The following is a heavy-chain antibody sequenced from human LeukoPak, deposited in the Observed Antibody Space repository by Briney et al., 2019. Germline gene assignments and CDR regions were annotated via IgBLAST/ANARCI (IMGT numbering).Heavy chain of an antibody. CDR3: ASLLTYYYDSGDLGH. V-gene: IGHV1-69*13. Sequence: SVKVSCKASGGTFSSYAISWVRQAPGQELEWMGGIIPIFGTANYAQKFQGRVTITADESTSTAYMELSSLRSEDTAVYYCASLLTYYYDSGDLGHWGQGTLVTVSS. CDR2: IIPIFGTA. D-gene: IGHD3-22*01. CDR1: GGTFSSYA. J-gene: IGHJ4*02.